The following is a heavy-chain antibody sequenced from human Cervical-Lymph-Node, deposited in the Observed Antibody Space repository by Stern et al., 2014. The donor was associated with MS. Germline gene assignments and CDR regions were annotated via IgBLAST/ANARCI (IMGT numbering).Heavy chain of an antibody. CDR1: GYTFTSYG. Sequence: QVQLVQSGAEVKKPGASGKVSCKASGYTFTSYGISWVRQAPGQRLEWMGWLRAYNGNTNYAQKLQGRVPMTTDTSTSTAYMELRSLRSDDTAVYYCARVGSIAVAGYNWFDPWGQGTLVTVSS. CDR3: ARVGSIAVAGYNWFDP. CDR2: LRAYNGNT. V-gene: IGHV1-18*01. J-gene: IGHJ5*02. D-gene: IGHD6-19*01.